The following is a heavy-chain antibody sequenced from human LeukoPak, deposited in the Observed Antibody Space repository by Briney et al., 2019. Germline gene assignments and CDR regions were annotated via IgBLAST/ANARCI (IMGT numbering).Heavy chain of an antibody. CDR1: GGSFTAHY. Sequence: SETLSLTCAVYGGSFTAHYWTWIRQPPEKGLEWIGEINHSGHIFSTVSLKSRLSISLDTSKNQFSLKLTSVTAADTAVYYCARDIGPHYYDSSGDGFDIWGQGTMVTVSS. CDR2: INHSGHI. V-gene: IGHV4-34*01. J-gene: IGHJ3*02. CDR3: ARDIGPHYYDSSGDGFDI. D-gene: IGHD3-22*01.